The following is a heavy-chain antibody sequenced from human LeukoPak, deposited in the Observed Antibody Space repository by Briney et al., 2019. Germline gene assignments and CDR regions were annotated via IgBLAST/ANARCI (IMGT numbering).Heavy chain of an antibody. V-gene: IGHV3-30*18. J-gene: IGHJ4*02. CDR1: GFTFSSYG. Sequence: PGGSLRLSCAASGFTFSSYGMHWVRQAPGKGLEWVALILYDGSNKYYADSVKGRFTISRDNSKNTLYLQMNSLRTEDTAVYYCAKLLSYADRDYWGRGTLVTVSS. CDR3: AKLLSYADRDY. D-gene: IGHD4-17*01. CDR2: ILYDGSNK.